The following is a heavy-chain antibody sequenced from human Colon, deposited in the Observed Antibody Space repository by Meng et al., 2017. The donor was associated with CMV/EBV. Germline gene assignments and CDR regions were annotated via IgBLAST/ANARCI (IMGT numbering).Heavy chain of an antibody. D-gene: IGHD2-2*01. J-gene: IGHJ6*02. Sequence: SDTLSLTCTVSGCSIISSSYSWGWIRQPPGKGLAWFGSIYYSGSTYYNPSLKSRVTISVDTSKNQFSLKLSSVTAAQTAVYYCARDSVVGLPSIYYDYGMDVWGQGTTVTVSS. V-gene: IGHV4-39*07. CDR2: IYYSGST. CDR1: GCSIISSSYS. CDR3: ARDSVVGLPSIYYDYGMDV.